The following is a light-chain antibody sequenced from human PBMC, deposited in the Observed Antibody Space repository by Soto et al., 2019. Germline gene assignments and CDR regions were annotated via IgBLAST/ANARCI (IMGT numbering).Light chain of an antibody. Sequence: QSVLTQPASVSGSPGQSITISCAGTSGEVGGYNHVAWYQQHPGKAPKLMIYEVSKRPSGVSNRFSGSKSGNTASLNISGLQAEDEADYYCSSYTTSTTLIVFGTGTKVTVL. CDR3: SSYTTSTTLIV. CDR2: EVS. J-gene: IGLJ1*01. CDR1: SGEVGGYNH. V-gene: IGLV2-14*01.